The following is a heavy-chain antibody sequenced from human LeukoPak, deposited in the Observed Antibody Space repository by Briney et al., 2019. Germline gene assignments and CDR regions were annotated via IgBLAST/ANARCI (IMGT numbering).Heavy chain of an antibody. CDR1: GLTFGGYP. Sequence: GGSLRLSCAASGLTFGGYPIHWVRQAPGKGLEWVAVIWYDGSNKYYADSVKGRFTISRDNSKNTLYLQMNSLRAEDTAVYYCAREYCSGGSCPIGGYYYYGMDVWGQGTTVTVSS. CDR2: IWYDGSNK. J-gene: IGHJ6*02. D-gene: IGHD2-15*01. V-gene: IGHV3-33*08. CDR3: AREYCSGGSCPIGGYYYYGMDV.